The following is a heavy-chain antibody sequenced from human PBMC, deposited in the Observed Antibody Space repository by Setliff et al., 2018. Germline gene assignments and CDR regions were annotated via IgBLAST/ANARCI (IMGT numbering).Heavy chain of an antibody. CDR3: ARGRGGGLYDS. D-gene: IGHD3-16*01. Sequence: LRLSCAASGFSFNLFWMSWVRQAPGKGLEWVATIRQDGSQKFYVDSVKGRFTISRDNAKNSLYLQMNNLRAEDTAIYFCARGRGGGLYDSWGQGTLVTVSS. J-gene: IGHJ4*02. CDR1: GFSFNLFW. CDR2: IRQDGSQK. V-gene: IGHV3-7*01.